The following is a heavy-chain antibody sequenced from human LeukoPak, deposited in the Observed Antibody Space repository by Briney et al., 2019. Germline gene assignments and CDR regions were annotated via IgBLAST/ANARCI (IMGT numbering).Heavy chain of an antibody. Sequence: PSQTLSLTCTVSGGSISSGDYYWSWIRQPPGKGLEWIGYIYSGSTYYNPSLESRVTISVDTSKNQFSVKLSSVTAADTAVYYCARSRITIFGVVPYYFEYWGQGTLVTVSS. D-gene: IGHD3-3*01. V-gene: IGHV4-30-4*08. J-gene: IGHJ4*02. CDR2: IYSGST. CDR3: ARSRITIFGVVPYYFEY. CDR1: GGSISSGDYY.